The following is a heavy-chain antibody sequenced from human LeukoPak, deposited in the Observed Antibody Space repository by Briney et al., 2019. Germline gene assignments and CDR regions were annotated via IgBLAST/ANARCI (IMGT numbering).Heavy chain of an antibody. J-gene: IGHJ4*02. V-gene: IGHV3-11*03. Sequence: GGSLRLSCAASGFSFSDNYMSWIRQAPGKGLEWVSYISNSGSYTNYPDCVKGRFTISRDNAKNSLHLQMNSLRDEDTAMYYCARTRGAGPGGHFDYWGQGTLVTVSS. CDR3: ARTRGAGPGGHFDY. D-gene: IGHD6-19*01. CDR2: ISNSGSYT. CDR1: GFSFSDNY.